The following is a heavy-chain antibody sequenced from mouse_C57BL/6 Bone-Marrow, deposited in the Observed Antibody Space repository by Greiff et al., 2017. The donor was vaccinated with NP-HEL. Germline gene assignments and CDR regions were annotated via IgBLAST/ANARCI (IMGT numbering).Heavy chain of an antibody. CDR1: GYPFTSYW. D-gene: IGHD2-3*01. CDR2: IDPSDSET. V-gene: IGHV1-52*01. CDR3: ARWGDGYSSWFAY. Sequence: QVQLQQPGAELVRPGSSVKLSCKASGYPFTSYWMHWVKQRPIQGLEWIGNIDPSDSETHYNQKFKDKATLTVDKSSSTAYMQLSSLTSEDSAVYYCARWGDGYSSWFAYWGQGTLVTVSA. J-gene: IGHJ3*01.